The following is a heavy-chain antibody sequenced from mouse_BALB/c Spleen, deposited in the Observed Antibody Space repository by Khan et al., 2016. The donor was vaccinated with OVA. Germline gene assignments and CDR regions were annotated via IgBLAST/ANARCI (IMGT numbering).Heavy chain of an antibody. Sequence: QVQLQQSGAELARPGASVTMSCKASGYTFTSNTMHWVKQRPGQGLEWIGYINPSSGYTNYNQNLKDKATLTADKSSSTAYMQLSSLTSEDSAVYYCARRTTVYTMDYWGQGTSVTVAS. D-gene: IGHD1-1*01. CDR2: INPSSGYT. CDR1: GYTFTSNT. J-gene: IGHJ4*01. CDR3: ARRTTVYTMDY. V-gene: IGHV1-4*01.